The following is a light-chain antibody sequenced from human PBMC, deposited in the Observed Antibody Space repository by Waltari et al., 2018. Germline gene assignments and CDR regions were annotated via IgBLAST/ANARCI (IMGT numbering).Light chain of an antibody. Sequence: QSALTQPASVSGSPGQSITISGTGTSRDVGGYNYVPCSQHHPGKAPKLMIYEVSSRPSGVSNRFSGSKSGNTASLTISGLQAEDEADYYCSSYTSSSTVVFGGGTKLTVL. J-gene: IGLJ2*01. CDR2: EVS. CDR1: SRDVGGYNY. V-gene: IGLV2-14*01. CDR3: SSYTSSSTVV.